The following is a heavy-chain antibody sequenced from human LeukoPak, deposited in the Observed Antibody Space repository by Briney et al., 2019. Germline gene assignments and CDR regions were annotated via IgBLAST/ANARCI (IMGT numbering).Heavy chain of an antibody. CDR3: ARSQFYGSGSYQGRWFGP. Sequence: SETLSLTCAVSGGSISSGDYSWSWIRQPPGKGLEWIGNIYYSGSTYYNPSLKSRVNISVDTSKNQFSLKLTSVTAADTAVYYCARSQFYGSGSYQGRWFGPWGQGTLVTVSS. CDR2: IYYSGST. CDR1: GGSISSGDYS. D-gene: IGHD3-10*01. V-gene: IGHV4-30-4*07. J-gene: IGHJ5*02.